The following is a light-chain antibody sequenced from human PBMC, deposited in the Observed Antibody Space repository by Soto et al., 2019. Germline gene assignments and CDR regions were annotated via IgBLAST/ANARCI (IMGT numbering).Light chain of an antibody. V-gene: IGKV3-11*01. Sequence: EILMTQSPATLSVSPWDIATLSCRASQRVSTFLAWYQQRPGQAPRLLISEASNRATGIPARFSGSGSGTDFTLTISSLEPEDFAVYYCQQSHNWPRTFGQGTKV. CDR2: EAS. J-gene: IGKJ1*01. CDR3: QQSHNWPRT. CDR1: QRVSTF.